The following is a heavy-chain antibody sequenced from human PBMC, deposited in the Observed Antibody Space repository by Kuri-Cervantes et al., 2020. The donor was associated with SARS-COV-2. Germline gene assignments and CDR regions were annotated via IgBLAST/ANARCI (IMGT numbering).Heavy chain of an antibody. D-gene: IGHD2-2*01. J-gene: IGHJ4*02. Sequence: GGSLRLSCAASGFTFSSYWMHWVRQAPGKGLVWVSRINSDGSSTSYADSVKGRFTISRDNSKNTLYLQMNSLRAEDTAVYYCARDRGFVVVPAEGYFDYWGQGTLVTVSS. V-gene: IGHV3-74*01. CDR1: GFTFSSYW. CDR2: INSDGSST. CDR3: ARDRGFVVVPAEGYFDY.